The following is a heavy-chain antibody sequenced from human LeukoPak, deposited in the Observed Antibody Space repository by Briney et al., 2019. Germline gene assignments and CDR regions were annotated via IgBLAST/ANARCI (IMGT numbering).Heavy chain of an antibody. CDR1: GYSFTRKW. CDR3: ARRVVNNRNWYFDL. D-gene: IGHD4-23*01. V-gene: IGHV5-51*01. CDR2: INPGDSDS. J-gene: IGHJ2*01. Sequence: GESLKISCKGSGYSFTRKWIGWVRQMPGKGLEWMAIINPGDSDSRYNPSIQGQVTISADKSINTAYLQWSSLKASDTAMYYCARRVVNNRNWYFDLWGRGTLVTVSS.